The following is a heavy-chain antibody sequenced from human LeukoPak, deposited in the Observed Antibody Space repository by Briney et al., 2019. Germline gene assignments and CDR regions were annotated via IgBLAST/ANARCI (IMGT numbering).Heavy chain of an antibody. CDR2: ISYDGSKK. V-gene: IGHV3-30-3*01. Sequence: GGSLRLSCAASGCTFSSYAMHWVRQAPGKGLEWVAVISYDGSKKYYADSVKGRFTISRDNSKNTLELQMNSLRAEDTAVYYCPRPYYYDSSGPLDYWGQGTLVTVSS. CDR1: GCTFSSYA. J-gene: IGHJ4*02. CDR3: PRPYYYDSSGPLDY. D-gene: IGHD3-22*01.